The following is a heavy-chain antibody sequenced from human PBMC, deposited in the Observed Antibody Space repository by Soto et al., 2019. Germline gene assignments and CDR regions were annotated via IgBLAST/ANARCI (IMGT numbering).Heavy chain of an antibody. J-gene: IGHJ6*02. Sequence: QVQRVQSGAEVKKPGASVKVSCKASGYTFTGYYMHWVRQAPGQGLEWMGWINPNSGGTNYAQKFQGWVTMTRDTSISTAYMELSRLRSDDTAVYYCARDLHGGTGYYGMDVWGQGTTVTVSS. CDR2: INPNSGGT. CDR3: ARDLHGGTGYYGMDV. V-gene: IGHV1-2*04. CDR1: GYTFTGYY. D-gene: IGHD1-1*01.